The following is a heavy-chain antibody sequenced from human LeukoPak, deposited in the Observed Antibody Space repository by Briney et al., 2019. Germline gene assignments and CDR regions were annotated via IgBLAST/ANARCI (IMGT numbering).Heavy chain of an antibody. CDR1: GYTFTGYY. CDR3: ARSPAPDMVRGVIYTYNWFDP. J-gene: IGHJ5*02. V-gene: IGHV1-2*02. Sequence: ASVTVSCKASGYTFTGYYMHWVRQAPGQGLEWMGWINPNSGGTNYAQKFQGRVTMTRDTSITTAYMELSRLISDDTAVYYCARSPAPDMVRGVIYTYNWFDPWGHGTLVTVSS. D-gene: IGHD3-10*01. CDR2: INPNSGGT.